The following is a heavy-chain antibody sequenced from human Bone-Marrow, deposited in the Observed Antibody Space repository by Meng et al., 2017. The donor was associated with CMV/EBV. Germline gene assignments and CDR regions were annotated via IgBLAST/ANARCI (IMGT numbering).Heavy chain of an antibody. Sequence: GGSLRLSCAASGFTFSSYAMSWVRQAPGKGLEWVSAISGSGGSTYYADSVKGRFTISRDNSKNTLYLQMNSLRAEDTAVYYCARDIRGSDYYYGMDVWGQGTTVTVSS. D-gene: IGHD3-10*01. V-gene: IGHV3-23*01. CDR1: GFTFSSYA. CDR3: ARDIRGSDYYYGMDV. CDR2: ISGSGGST. J-gene: IGHJ6*02.